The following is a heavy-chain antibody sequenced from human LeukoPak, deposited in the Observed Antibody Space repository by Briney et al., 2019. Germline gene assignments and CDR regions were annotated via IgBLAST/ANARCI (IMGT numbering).Heavy chain of an antibody. D-gene: IGHD1-26*01. CDR2: INPNSGGT. Sequence: LGASVKVSCKASGYTFTGYYMHWVRQAPGQGLEWMGWINPNSGGTNYAQKFQGRVTMTRDTSISTAYMELSRLRSDDTAVYYCARVGSRGYSGSLLLGYWGQGTLVTVSS. CDR3: ARVGSRGYSGSLLLGY. V-gene: IGHV1-2*03. J-gene: IGHJ4*02. CDR1: GYTFTGYY.